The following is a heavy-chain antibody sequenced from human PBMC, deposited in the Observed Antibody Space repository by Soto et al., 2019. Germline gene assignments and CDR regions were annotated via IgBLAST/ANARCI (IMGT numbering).Heavy chain of an antibody. CDR3: AASIFYYGMDV. V-gene: IGHV5-51*01. CDR2: IYPGDSDT. CDR1: GYTFPNYW. J-gene: IGHJ6*02. Sequence: PGESLKISCKGFGYTFPNYWIGWVRQMPGKGPEGMGIIYPGDSDTKYNPSFQGQVTISADKSITTTYLQWSSLKASYTAIYYCAASIFYYGMDVWGQGTTVTVSS.